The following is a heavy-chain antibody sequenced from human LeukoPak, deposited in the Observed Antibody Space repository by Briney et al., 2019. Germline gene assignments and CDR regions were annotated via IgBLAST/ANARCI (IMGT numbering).Heavy chain of an antibody. V-gene: IGHV1-2*02. D-gene: IGHD3-10*01. CDR1: GYTFTGYY. CDR2: INPNSGGT. CDR3: ARCAGHGSGDYYYYYMDV. J-gene: IGHJ6*03. Sequence: ASVKVSCKASGYTFTGYYMHWVRQAPGQGLEWMGWINPNSGGTNYAQKFQGRVTMTRDTSISTAYMELSRLRSDDTAVYYCARCAGHGSGDYYYYYMDVWGKGTTVTISS.